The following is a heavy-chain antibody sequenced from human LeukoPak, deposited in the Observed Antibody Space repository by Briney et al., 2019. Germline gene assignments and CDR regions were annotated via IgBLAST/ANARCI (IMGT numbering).Heavy chain of an antibody. J-gene: IGHJ4*02. Sequence: GGSLRLSCAVSGFTFGSYTMNWVRQAPGKGLEWVSHISSTSTTYYADSVKGRFTTSRDNAKNLLYLQMNSLRDEDTAVYYCAAAGDYWGQGALVTVSS. V-gene: IGHV3-48*02. CDR2: ISSTSTT. CDR3: AAAGDY. D-gene: IGHD3-10*01. CDR1: GFTFGSYT.